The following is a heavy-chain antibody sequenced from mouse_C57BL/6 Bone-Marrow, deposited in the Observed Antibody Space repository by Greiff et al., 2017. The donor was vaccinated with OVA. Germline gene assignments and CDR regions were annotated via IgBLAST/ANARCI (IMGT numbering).Heavy chain of an antibody. V-gene: IGHV1-62-2*01. Sequence: VKLMESGAELVKPGASVKLSCKASGYTFTEYTIHWVKQRSGQGLEWIGWFYPGSGSIKYNEKFKDKATLTADKSSSTVYMELSRLTSEDSAVYFCARHEDGGWLLHYFDYWGQGTTLTVSS. CDR3: ARHEDGGWLLHYFDY. D-gene: IGHD2-3*01. CDR2: FYPGSGSI. J-gene: IGHJ2*01. CDR1: GYTFTEYT.